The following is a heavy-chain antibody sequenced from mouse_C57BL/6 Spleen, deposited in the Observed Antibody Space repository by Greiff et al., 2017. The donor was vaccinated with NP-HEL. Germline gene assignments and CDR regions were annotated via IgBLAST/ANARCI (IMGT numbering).Heavy chain of an antibody. D-gene: IGHD3-2*02. Sequence: VQLQESGPELVKPGASVKISCKASGYAFSSSWMNWVKQRPGKGLEWIGRLYPGDGDTNYNGKFKGKATLTADKSSSTAYMQLSSLTSEDSAVYFCARPAQGDAMDYWGQGTSVTVSS. V-gene: IGHV1-82*01. J-gene: IGHJ4*01. CDR3: ARPAQGDAMDY. CDR1: GYAFSSSW. CDR2: LYPGDGDT.